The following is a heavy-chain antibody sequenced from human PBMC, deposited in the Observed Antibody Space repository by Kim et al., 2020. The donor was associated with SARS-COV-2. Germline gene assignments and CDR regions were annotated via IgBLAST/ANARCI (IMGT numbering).Heavy chain of an antibody. CDR1: GYTFTSYG. CDR3: ARDWGILTPNWFDP. D-gene: IGHD3-9*01. Sequence: ASVKVSCKASGYTFTSYGISWVRQAPGQGLEWMGWISAYNGNTNYAQKLQGRVTMTTDTSTSTAYMELRSLRSDDTAVYYCARDWGILTPNWFDPWGQGTLVTVSS. V-gene: IGHV1-18*01. J-gene: IGHJ5*02. CDR2: ISAYNGNT.